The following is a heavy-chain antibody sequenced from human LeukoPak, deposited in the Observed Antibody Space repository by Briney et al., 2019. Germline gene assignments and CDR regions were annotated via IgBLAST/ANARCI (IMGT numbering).Heavy chain of an antibody. D-gene: IGHD3-22*01. Sequence: PGGSLRLSCAASGFTFGIYWMHWVRQVPGKGLVWVSVKGRFTISRDNRRNTLYLQMNSLRPEDTAVYYCARATITYYYDSSGEYGGAGSFDMWGQGTKVTVSS. J-gene: IGHJ3*02. CDR1: GFTFGIYW. CDR3: ARATITYYYDSSGEYGGAGSFDM. V-gene: IGHV3-74*01.